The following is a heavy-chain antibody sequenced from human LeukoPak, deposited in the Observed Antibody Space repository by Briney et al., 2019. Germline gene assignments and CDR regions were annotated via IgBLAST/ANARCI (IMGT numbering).Heavy chain of an antibody. J-gene: IGHJ3*02. V-gene: IGHV4-38-2*01. CDR2: IYHSGST. Sequence: SETLSLTCAVSGYSISTGYYWAWIRQPPGKGLEWIGSIYHSGSTYYNPFLKSRVITSVDTSKNQFSLKMTFVTAADTAVYYCARLFWGIGAFDIWGQGTMVTVSS. CDR3: ARLFWGIGAFDI. D-gene: IGHD3-16*01. CDR1: GYSISTGYY.